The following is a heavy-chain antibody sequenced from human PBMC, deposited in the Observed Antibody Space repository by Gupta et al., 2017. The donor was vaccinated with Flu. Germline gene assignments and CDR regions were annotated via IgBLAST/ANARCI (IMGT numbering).Heavy chain of an antibody. CDR3: ARDYTTSWTPGV. D-gene: IGHD2-2*01. CDR2: IWFDGSDK. J-gene: IGHJ4*02. Sequence: QLQLVESGGGVAQPGGSLRLSCAASGFAFSKYGMHWVRQAPGKGLEWVAAIWFDGSDKNCADSVNGRFTISRDNSMNTLSLQMNSLRPEDTAVYYCARDYTTSWTPGVWGQGTLVTVSS. V-gene: IGHV3-33*01. CDR1: GFAFSKYG.